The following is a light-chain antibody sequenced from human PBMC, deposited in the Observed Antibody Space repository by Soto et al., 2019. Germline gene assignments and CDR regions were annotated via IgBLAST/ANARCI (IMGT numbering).Light chain of an antibody. J-gene: IGKJ5*01. V-gene: IGKV3-11*01. CDR2: DAS. CDR3: QQRSNWVT. Sequence: EIVLTQSPGTLSLSPGERATLSRRASQSVSSYLAWYQQKPGQAPRLLIYDASNRATGIPARFSGSGSGTDFTLTISSLEPEDFAVYYCQQRSNWVTFGQGTRLEI. CDR1: QSVSSY.